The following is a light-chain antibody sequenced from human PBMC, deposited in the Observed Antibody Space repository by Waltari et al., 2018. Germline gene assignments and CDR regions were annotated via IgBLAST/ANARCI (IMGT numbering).Light chain of an antibody. V-gene: IGKV1-27*01. CDR1: QALTNA. CDR2: ASS. Sequence: DIQMTQSPSSLSASVGDRITITCRASQALTNALAWYQQKPGKVPNLLIYASSTLQSGVPSRFSGSRYGTDFTLTISSLQHEDVATYYCQKYNSAPRTFGQGTKVEIK. J-gene: IGKJ1*01. CDR3: QKYNSAPRT.